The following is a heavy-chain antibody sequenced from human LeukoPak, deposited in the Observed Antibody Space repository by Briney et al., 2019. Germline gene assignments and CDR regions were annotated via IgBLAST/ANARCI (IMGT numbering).Heavy chain of an antibody. CDR3: AKDPDCTSGVCYTFFDY. CDR2: TKEDGGEK. D-gene: IGHD2-8*01. CDR1: GFTFSTYW. J-gene: IGHJ4*02. Sequence: GGSLRLSCAASGFTFSTYWMSWVRQAPGKGLEWVANTKEDGGEKYYVDSVKGRFTISRDNSKNTLYLQMNSLRAEDTAVYYCAKDPDCTSGVCYTFFDYWGQGTLVTVSS. V-gene: IGHV3-7*03.